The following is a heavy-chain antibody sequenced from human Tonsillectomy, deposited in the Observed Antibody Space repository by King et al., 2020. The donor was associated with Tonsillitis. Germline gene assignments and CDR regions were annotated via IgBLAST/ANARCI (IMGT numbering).Heavy chain of an antibody. D-gene: IGHD3-16*01. CDR1: GGSLKSGDYS. CDR2: IFHSGNT. V-gene: IGHV4-30-2*01. J-gene: IGHJ4*02. Sequence: QLQESGSGLVKPAQTLSLTCAVSGGSLKSGDYSWSWIRQPPGKGLEWIGYIFHSGNTYYSPSLQSRITISVDRSKNQFSLTLTSVTAADTAVYYCARGVAGDHVDYWGQGILVTVSS. CDR3: ARGVAGDHVDY.